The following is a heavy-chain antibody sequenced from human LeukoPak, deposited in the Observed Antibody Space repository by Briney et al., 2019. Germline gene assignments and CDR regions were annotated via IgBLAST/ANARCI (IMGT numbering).Heavy chain of an antibody. D-gene: IGHD3-22*01. Sequence: SETLSLTCNVSGVSTSSDYWTWLRQTPGKGLEWIGHKYYGGASNYNPSLRSRATISVDTSKNQVSLKLSAVTAADTAVYYCARRTYDYERGGYYYGRGWFDPWGQGTLVTVSS. CDR3: ARRTYDYERGGYYYGRGWFDP. V-gene: IGHV4-59*08. CDR1: GVSTSSDY. CDR2: KYYGGAS. J-gene: IGHJ5*02.